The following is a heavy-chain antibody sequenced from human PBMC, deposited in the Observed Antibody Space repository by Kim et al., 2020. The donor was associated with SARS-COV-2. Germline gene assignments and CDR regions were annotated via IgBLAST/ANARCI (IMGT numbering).Heavy chain of an antibody. Sequence: KFQGRVTMTEDTSTDTAYMELSSLRSEDTAVYYCATAPPTVTTNNRNWFDPWGQGTLVTVSS. V-gene: IGHV1-24*01. CDR3: ATAPPTVTTNNRNWFDP. D-gene: IGHD4-17*01. J-gene: IGHJ5*02.